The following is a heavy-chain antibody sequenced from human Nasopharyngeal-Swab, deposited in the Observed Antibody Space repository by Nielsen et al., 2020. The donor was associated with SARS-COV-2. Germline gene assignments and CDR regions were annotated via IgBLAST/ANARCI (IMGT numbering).Heavy chain of an antibody. Sequence: GESLKISCAATGFAFGSYSMNWVRQAPGKGLEWVAYISSGSHINYHADSVKGRFTISRDNANNVLYLEMNSLRVEDTAMFYCARITPAGVDWGQGTQVTVSS. V-gene: IGHV3-48*04. CDR2: ISSGSHIN. CDR1: GFAFGSYS. D-gene: IGHD3-16*01. J-gene: IGHJ4*02. CDR3: ARITPAGVD.